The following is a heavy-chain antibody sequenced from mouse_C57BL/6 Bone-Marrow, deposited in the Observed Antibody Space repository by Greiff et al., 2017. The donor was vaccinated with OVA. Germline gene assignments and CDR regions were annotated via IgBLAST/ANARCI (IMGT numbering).Heavy chain of an antibody. CDR3: ARWAYAHFDY. CDR2: IHPNSGST. Sequence: QVQLQQPGAELVKPGASVKLSCKASGYTFTSYWMHWVKQRPGQGLEWIGMIHPNSGSTNYNEKFKSKATLTVDKSSSTAYMQLSSLTSEDSEVYYCARWAYAHFDYWGQGTTLTVSS. D-gene: IGHD2-12*01. V-gene: IGHV1-64*01. CDR1: GYTFTSYW. J-gene: IGHJ2*01.